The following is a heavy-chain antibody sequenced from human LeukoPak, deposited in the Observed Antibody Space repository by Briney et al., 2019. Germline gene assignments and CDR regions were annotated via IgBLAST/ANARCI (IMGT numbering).Heavy chain of an antibody. V-gene: IGHV3-30*18. J-gene: IGHJ4*02. CDR1: GFTFSSYG. Sequence: GRSLRLSCAASGFTFSSYGMHWVRQAPGKGLEWVAVISYDGSNKYYADSVKGRSTISRDNSKNTLYLQMNSLRAEDTAVYYCAKEGSSSWYEVDYWGQGTLVTVSS. CDR3: AKEGSSSWYEVDY. CDR2: ISYDGSNK. D-gene: IGHD6-13*01.